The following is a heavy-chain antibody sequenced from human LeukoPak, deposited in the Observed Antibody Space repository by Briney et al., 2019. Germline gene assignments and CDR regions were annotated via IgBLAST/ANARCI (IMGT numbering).Heavy chain of an antibody. CDR3: ARDYGVGFDY. CDR1: GYTFTSYY. V-gene: IGHV1-46*01. CDR2: IYPRDGST. D-gene: IGHD4-17*01. Sequence: ASVKVSCKASGYTFTSYYMHWVRQAPGQGLEWMGMIYPRDGSTSYAQKFQGRVTVTRDTSTSTVYMELSSLRSEGTAVYYCARDYGVGFDYWGQGTLVTVSS. J-gene: IGHJ4*02.